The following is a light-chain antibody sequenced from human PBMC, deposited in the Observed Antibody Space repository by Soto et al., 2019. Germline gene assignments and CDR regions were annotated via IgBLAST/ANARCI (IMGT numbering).Light chain of an antibody. V-gene: IGLV2-14*01. CDR1: TSDIGNYKY. J-gene: IGLJ3*02. CDR2: EVS. CDR3: SSYTTSNTVV. Sequence: QSALTQPASVSGSPGQSITISCTGTTSDIGNYKYVSWYQQHPGKAPKLIIYEVSNRPSRVSDRFSGSKSCNTASLTVSGLQPEDEADYHCSSYTTSNTVVFGGGTKLTVL.